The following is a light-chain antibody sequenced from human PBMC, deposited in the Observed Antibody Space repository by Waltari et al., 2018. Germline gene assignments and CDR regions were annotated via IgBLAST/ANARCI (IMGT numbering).Light chain of an antibody. CDR1: SSDVGFYNY. V-gene: IGLV2-8*01. CDR2: EVN. Sequence: QSALTQPPSASGSPGQSVTISCTGTSSDVGFYNYVSWYQQHPGKAPKLMIYEVNTRPSGVPARFSGSKSGNTASLTVSGLQAEDEGDYYCSSYAGSNNLVFGGGTKLTVL. J-gene: IGLJ2*01. CDR3: SSYAGSNNLV.